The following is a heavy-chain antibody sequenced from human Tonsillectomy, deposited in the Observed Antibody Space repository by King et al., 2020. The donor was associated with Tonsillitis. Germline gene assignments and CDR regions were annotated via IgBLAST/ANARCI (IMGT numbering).Heavy chain of an antibody. CDR2: ISYDGSNK. Sequence: VQLVESGGGVVQPGRSLRLSCAASGFTFSSCAMHWVRQAPGKGLEWVAIISYDGSNKYCADSVKGRFTISRDNSKNTLHLQMNSLRPEDTAVYYCARADYDFWNGYYRNWGQRTLVTVSS. V-gene: IGHV3-30*01. D-gene: IGHD3-3*01. CDR3: ARADYDFWNGYYRN. CDR1: GFTFSSCA. J-gene: IGHJ4*02.